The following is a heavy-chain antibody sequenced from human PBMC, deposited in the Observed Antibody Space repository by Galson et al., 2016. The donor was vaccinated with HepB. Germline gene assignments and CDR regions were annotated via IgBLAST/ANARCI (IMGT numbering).Heavy chain of an antibody. J-gene: IGHJ3*02. CDR3: ERGSTMRLEDAFDI. V-gene: IGHV1-69*13. CDR1: GGTFSNYA. CDR2: IIPILDTT. D-gene: IGHD5/OR15-5a*01. Sequence: SVKVSCKASGGTFSNYAFSWVRQAPGQGLEWMGGIIPILDTTKYAQTLQGRVTISADESSITAYMELRSLRSVDTAVYYCERGSTMRLEDAFDIWGRGTMVTVSS.